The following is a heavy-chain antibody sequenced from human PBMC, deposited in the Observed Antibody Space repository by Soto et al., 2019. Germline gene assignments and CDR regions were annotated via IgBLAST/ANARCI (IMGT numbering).Heavy chain of an antibody. Sequence: NPSETLSLTCTVSGASISSSYWSWIRQSPGKGLEWIGFVYYSGSTNYNPSLKSRVTISVDTSKNQFSLKLTSVTAADTAVYYCARGYYESRGQSNTFDIWGQGTMVTVSS. CDR2: VYYSGST. CDR3: ARGYYESRGQSNTFDI. V-gene: IGHV4-59*01. J-gene: IGHJ3*02. D-gene: IGHD3-22*01. CDR1: GASISSSY.